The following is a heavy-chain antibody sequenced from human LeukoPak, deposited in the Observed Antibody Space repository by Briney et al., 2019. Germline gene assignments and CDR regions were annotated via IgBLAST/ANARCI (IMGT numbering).Heavy chain of an antibody. CDR2: ISAYNGNT. CDR1: GYTFTSYG. CDR3: ARVDYDFWRRYSKYDDH. V-gene: IGHV1-18*01. D-gene: IGHD3-3*01. J-gene: IGHJ1*01. Sequence: VASVKVSCKASGYTFTSYGISWVRQAPGQGLEWMGWISAYNGNTNYAQKLQGRVTMTTDTSTSTAYMELRSLRSDDTAVYYCARVDYDFWRRYSKYDDHWGRGTVDTVSS.